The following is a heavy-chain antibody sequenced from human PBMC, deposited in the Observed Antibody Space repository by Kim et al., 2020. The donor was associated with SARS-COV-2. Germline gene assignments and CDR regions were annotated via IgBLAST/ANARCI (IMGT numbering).Heavy chain of an antibody. D-gene: IGHD6-19*01. CDR3: ARNARPLNRSGWQAAAYYDDGMDV. V-gene: IGHV3-33*05. J-gene: IGHJ6*02. CDR1: GFTFSSYG. CDR2: ISSDGSNK. Sequence: GGSLRLSCAASGFTFSSYGMHWVRQAPGKGLEWVAVISSDGSNKYYGDFVKGRFTISRDNSKNTLYLQMNSGKAADTAVYYRARNARPLNRSGWQAAAYYDDGMDVWGQGTTSPSP.